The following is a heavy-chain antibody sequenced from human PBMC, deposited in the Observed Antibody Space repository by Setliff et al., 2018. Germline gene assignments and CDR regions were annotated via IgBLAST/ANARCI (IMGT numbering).Heavy chain of an antibody. CDR2: TIPVFGTT. CDR1: GGTFSSYG. D-gene: IGHD2-21*02. CDR3: AREGVHTRSSTDCRYYMDV. V-gene: IGHV1-69*05. Sequence: SVKVSCKASGGTFSSYGISWVRQAPGQGLEWMGRTIPVFGTTDYAQKFQGRVTIMTDESTSTAYMELSSLTSEDTVVYYCAREGVHTRSSTDCRYYMDVWGRGTTVTVSS. J-gene: IGHJ6*03.